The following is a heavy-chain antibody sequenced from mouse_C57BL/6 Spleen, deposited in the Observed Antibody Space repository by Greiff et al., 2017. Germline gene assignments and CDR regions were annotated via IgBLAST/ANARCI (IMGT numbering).Heavy chain of an antibody. D-gene: IGHD3-3*01. CDR3: ARELGTDYAVDD. CDR1: GFTFSDFY. J-gene: IGHJ4*01. CDR2: SRNKANDYTT. V-gene: IGHV7-1*01. Sequence: EVQRVESGGGLVQSGRSLRLSCATSGFTFSDFYMEWVRQAPGKGLEWIAASRNKANDYTTEYSASVKGRFIVSRDTSHSILYLPMNAVRAEDTAIDYCARELGTDYAVDDWGQGASVTGSS.